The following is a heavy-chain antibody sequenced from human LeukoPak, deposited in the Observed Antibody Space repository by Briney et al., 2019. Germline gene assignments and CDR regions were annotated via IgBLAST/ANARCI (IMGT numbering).Heavy chain of an antibody. D-gene: IGHD1-26*01. CDR3: ARVTGSYYDDFDY. CDR2: VHYRGST. J-gene: IGHJ4*02. CDR1: GGSISSNNHC. V-gene: IGHV4-39*01. Sequence: SETLSLTCSVSGGSISSNNHCWGWIRQPPGKGLEWIGNVHYRGSTYYNPSLKSRVTISVDASKSQFSLKLSSVTAADTAVYYCARVTGSYYDDFDYWGQETLVTVSS.